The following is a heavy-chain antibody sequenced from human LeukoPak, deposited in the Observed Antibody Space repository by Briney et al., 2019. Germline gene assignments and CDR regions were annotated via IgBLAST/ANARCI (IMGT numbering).Heavy chain of an antibody. CDR2: IKQDGSEK. CDR3: ARESGLRREWLLLRRPYWYFDL. V-gene: IGHV3-7*01. CDR1: GFTFSSYW. J-gene: IGHJ2*01. Sequence: GGSLRLSCAASGFTFSSYWMSWVRQAPGKGLEWVANIKQDGSEKYYVDSVKGRFTISRDNAKNSLYLQMNSLRAEDTAVYYCARESGLRREWLLLRRPYWYFDLWGRGTLVTVSS. D-gene: IGHD3-22*01.